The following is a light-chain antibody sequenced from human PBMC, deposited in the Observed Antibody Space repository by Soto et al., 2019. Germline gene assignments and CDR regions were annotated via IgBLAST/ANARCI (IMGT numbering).Light chain of an antibody. V-gene: IGLV1-40*01. CDR2: GNY. J-gene: IGLJ1*01. CDR3: QAYDDGLSGSV. CDR1: SSNIGAGYD. Sequence: QSVLTQPPSVSGAAGQSVTISCSGSSSNIGAGYDVHWYQQFPGGAPKSLIFGNYNRPSGVPNRFSGSGSGSSASLAIAGLQPEDEAFYYCQAYDDGLSGSVFGTGTKVTVL.